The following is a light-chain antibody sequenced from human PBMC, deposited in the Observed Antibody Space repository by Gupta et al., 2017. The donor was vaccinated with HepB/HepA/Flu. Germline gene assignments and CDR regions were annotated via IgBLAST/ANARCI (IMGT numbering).Light chain of an antibody. CDR2: LGS. J-gene: IGKJ4*01. CDR3: MQALQTPLT. V-gene: IGKV2-28*01. Sequence: ISCRSSQSLLHSNGYNYLDWYLQKPGQSPQLLIYLGSNRASGVPDRFSGSGSGTDFTLKISRVEAEDVGVYYCMQALQTPLTFGGGTKVEIK. CDR1: QSLLHSNGYNY.